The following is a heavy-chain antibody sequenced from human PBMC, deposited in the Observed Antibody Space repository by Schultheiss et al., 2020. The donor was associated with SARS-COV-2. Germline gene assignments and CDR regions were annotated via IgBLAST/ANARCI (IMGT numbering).Heavy chain of an antibody. CDR3: ANLAVAGHSGFDY. D-gene: IGHD6-19*01. V-gene: IGHV3-30*18. J-gene: IGHJ4*02. CDR2: ISYDGSNK. CDR1: EFTVTSNY. Sequence: GGSLRLSCAASEFTVTSNYMTWVRQAPGKGLEWVAVISYDGSNKYYADSVKGRFTISRDNSKNTLYLQMNSLRAEDTAVYYCANLAVAGHSGFDYWGQGTLVTVSS.